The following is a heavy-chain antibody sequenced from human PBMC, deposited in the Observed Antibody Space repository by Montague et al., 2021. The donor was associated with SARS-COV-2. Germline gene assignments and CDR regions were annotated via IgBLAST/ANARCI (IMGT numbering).Heavy chain of an antibody. V-gene: IGHV4-39*02. D-gene: IGHD5-12*01. J-gene: IGHJ3*02. CDR2: IYDSGST. CDR1: GGSISSSNYY. CDR3: ARRGRKLLPVATTIGGFDI. Sequence: SETLSLTCTVPGGSISSSNYYWDWLRQPPGKGLEWIGSIYDSGSTYYNPSLKSRVTISVDTSKNHFSLKLSSVTAADTAVYYCARRGRKLLPVATTIGGFDIWGQGTMVTVSS.